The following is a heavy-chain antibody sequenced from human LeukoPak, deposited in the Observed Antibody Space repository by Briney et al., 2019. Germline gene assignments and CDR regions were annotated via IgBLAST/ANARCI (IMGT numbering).Heavy chain of an antibody. CDR3: ARDLRPGRYFDWSNWFDP. CDR1: GYTFTSYG. Sequence: ASVKVSCKASGYTFTSYGISWVRQAPGQGLEWMGWISAYNGNTNYAQKLQGRVTMTTDTSTSTAYMELRSLRSDDTAVYYCARDLRPGRYFDWSNWFDPWGQGTLVTVSS. CDR2: ISAYNGNT. J-gene: IGHJ5*02. V-gene: IGHV1-18*01. D-gene: IGHD3-9*01.